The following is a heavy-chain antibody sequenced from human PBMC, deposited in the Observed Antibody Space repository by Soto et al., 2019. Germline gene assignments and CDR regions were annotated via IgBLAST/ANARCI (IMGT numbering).Heavy chain of an antibody. Sequence: PGGSLRLSCAASGFTFSSYAMSWVRQAPGKGLEWVSAISGSGGSTYSADSVKGRFTIPRDNSKNTLYLQMNSLRAEDTAVYYCAKGRPLVVVIVYYFDYWGQGTLVTVSS. CDR2: ISGSGGST. D-gene: IGHD3-22*01. V-gene: IGHV3-23*01. J-gene: IGHJ4*02. CDR1: GFTFSSYA. CDR3: AKGRPLVVVIVYYFDY.